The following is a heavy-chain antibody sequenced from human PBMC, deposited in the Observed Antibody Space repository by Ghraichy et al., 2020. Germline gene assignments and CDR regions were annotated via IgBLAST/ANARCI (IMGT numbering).Heavy chain of an antibody. Sequence: GESLNISCAASGFTFSSYGMHWVRQAPGKGLEWVAVISYDGSNKYYADSVKGRFTISRDNSKNTLYLQMNSLRAEDTAVYYCAKGYGILDYYYYGMDVWGQGTTVTVSS. J-gene: IGHJ6*02. D-gene: IGHD3-16*01. CDR3: AKGYGILDYYYYGMDV. CDR2: ISYDGSNK. V-gene: IGHV3-30*18. CDR1: GFTFSSYG.